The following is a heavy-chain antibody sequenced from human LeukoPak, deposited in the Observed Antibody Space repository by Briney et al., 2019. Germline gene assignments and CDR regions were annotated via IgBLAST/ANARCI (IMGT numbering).Heavy chain of an antibody. CDR1: GGSFSGYY. J-gene: IGHJ6*02. V-gene: IGHV4-34*01. Sequence: SETLSLTCAVYGGSFSGYYWSWIRQPPGKGLEWIGEINHSGSTNYNPSLKSRVTISVDTSKNQFSLKLSSVTAADTAMYYCARGDYYYGMDVWGQGTTVTVSS. CDR3: ARGDYYYGMDV. CDR2: INHSGST.